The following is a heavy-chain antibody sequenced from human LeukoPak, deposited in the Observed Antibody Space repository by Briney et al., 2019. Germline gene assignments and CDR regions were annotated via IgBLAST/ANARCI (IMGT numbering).Heavy chain of an antibody. CDR3: ARGPGIWFGERNWFDP. J-gene: IGHJ5*02. D-gene: IGHD3-10*01. V-gene: IGHV4-31*03. Sequence: PSETLSLTCTVSGGSISSGGYYWSWIRQHPGKGLEWIGYIYYSGSTNYNPSLKSRVTISVDTSKNQFSLKLSSVTAADTAVYYCARGPGIWFGERNWFDPWGQGTLVTVSS. CDR2: IYYSGST. CDR1: GGSISSGGYY.